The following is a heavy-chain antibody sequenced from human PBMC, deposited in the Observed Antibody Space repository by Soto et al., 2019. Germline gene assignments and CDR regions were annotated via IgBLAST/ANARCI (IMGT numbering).Heavy chain of an antibody. CDR2: INHSGST. CDR3: ARGYSSSWYRGYFQH. Sequence: QVQLQQWGAGLLKPSETLSLTCAVYGGSFSGYYWSWIRQPPGKGLEWIGEINHSGSTNYNPSLKSRVTISVDTSKNQFSLKLSSVTAADTAAYYCARGYSSSWYRGYFQHWGQGTLVTVSS. J-gene: IGHJ1*01. CDR1: GGSFSGYY. V-gene: IGHV4-34*01. D-gene: IGHD6-13*01.